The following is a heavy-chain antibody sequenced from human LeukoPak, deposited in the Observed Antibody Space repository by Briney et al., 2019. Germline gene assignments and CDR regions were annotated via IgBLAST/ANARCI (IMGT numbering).Heavy chain of an antibody. J-gene: IGHJ6*03. CDR3: ARTVAVAGYYYCYMDV. V-gene: IGHV4-39*01. Sequence: SETLSLTCTVSGGSISGSSYYWGWIRQPPGKGLEWIGSIYYSGSTYYNPSLKSRVTISVDTSKNQFSLKLSSVTAADTAVYYCARTVAVAGYYYCYMDVWGKGNTVTVSS. CDR2: IYYSGST. CDR1: GGSISGSSYY. D-gene: IGHD6-19*01.